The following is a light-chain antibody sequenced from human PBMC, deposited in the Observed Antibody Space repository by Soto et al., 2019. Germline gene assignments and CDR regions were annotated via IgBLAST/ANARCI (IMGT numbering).Light chain of an antibody. J-gene: IGKJ1*01. V-gene: IGKV3-20*01. CDR3: HQYGSPLWT. CDR2: GAS. Sequence: ENVLTQSPGTLSLSPGERATLSCRASQIVSSGYLAWYQQKPGQAPRLLIYGASSRATDIPDRFSGSGSRTEFTLTITGLEPEDIGVYFCHQYGSPLWTFGQGTKVDIK. CDR1: QIVSSGY.